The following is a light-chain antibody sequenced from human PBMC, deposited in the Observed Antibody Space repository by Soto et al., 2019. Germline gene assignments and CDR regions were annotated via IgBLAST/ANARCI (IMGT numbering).Light chain of an antibody. CDR3: CSYAGSYNYV. CDR2: DVS. V-gene: IGLV2-11*01. J-gene: IGLJ1*01. CDR1: SSDVGGYNY. Sequence: QSALTQPPSVSGSPGQSVTISCTGTSSDVGGYNYVSWYQQHPGKAPKLMIYDVSKRPSGVPDRFSGSKSGNTASLTISGLQAEDEADYYCCSYAGSYNYVFGTGTQLTVL.